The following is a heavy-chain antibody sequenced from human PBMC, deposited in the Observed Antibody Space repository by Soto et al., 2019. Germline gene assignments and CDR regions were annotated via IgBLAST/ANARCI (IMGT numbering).Heavy chain of an antibody. J-gene: IGHJ4*02. Sequence: GGSLRLSCAASGFIFSNYGMHWVRQAPGKGLEWVAVISYDGSNKYYADSVKGRFTISRDNFKNTLYLQMNSLRGEDTAVYYCAKSISSTWITYYFDYWGQGAQVTVSS. V-gene: IGHV3-30*18. CDR1: GFIFSNYG. CDR2: ISYDGSNK. CDR3: AKSISSTWITYYFDY. D-gene: IGHD6-13*01.